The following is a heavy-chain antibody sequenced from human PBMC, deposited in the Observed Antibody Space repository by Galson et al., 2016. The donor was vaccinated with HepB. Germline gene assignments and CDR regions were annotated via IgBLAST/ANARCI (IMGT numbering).Heavy chain of an antibody. V-gene: IGHV1-58*02. CDR1: GFTFSDAA. Sequence: SVKVSCKASGFTFSDAAMQWVRQARGQRLEWIGWIVVGNGNTNYAQKFQERVTITSDMSTSTAYMELSSLRSEDTAVYYCVRGGGGTYYYYGMDVWGQGTTVTVSS. D-gene: IGHD2-15*01. CDR2: IVVGNGNT. J-gene: IGHJ6*02. CDR3: VRGGGGTYYYYGMDV.